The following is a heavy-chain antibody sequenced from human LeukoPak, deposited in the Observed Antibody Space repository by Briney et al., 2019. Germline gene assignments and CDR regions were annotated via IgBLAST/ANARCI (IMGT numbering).Heavy chain of an antibody. V-gene: IGHV3-23*01. CDR2: IFPSGGEI. CDR3: ARVDWYSSSWYQDAFDI. Sequence: GGSLRLSCAASGFTFSTFAMIWVRQPPGKGLEWVSSIFPSGGEIHYADSVRGRFTISRDNSKSILSLQMNSLRAEDTAVYYCARVDWYSSSWYQDAFDIWGQGTMVTVSS. D-gene: IGHD6-13*01. CDR1: GFTFSTFA. J-gene: IGHJ3*02.